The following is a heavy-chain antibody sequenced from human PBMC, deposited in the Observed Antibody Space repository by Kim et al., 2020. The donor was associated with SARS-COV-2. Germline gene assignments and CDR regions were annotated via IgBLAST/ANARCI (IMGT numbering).Heavy chain of an antibody. V-gene: IGHV3-23*01. Sequence: DSVKGRFTISRDNSKNTLYLQMNSLRAEDTAVYYCAKERFSGWPHGWFDPWGQGTLVTVSS. D-gene: IGHD6-19*01. CDR3: AKERFSGWPHGWFDP. J-gene: IGHJ5*02.